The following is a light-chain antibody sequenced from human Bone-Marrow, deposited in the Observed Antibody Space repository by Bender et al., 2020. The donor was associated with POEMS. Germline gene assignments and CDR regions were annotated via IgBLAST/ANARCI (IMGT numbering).Light chain of an antibody. CDR3: QSAASSSSPWV. V-gene: IGLV3-25*03. CDR1: ALPRQF. J-gene: IGLJ3*02. CDR2: KDV. Sequence: SSDLTQPPSVSVSPGQTARITCSGDALPRQFTYWFQQKPGQAPVLVIYKDVERPSGIPERFAGSSSGTTVTLTISAVQAEDEADYYCQSAASSSSPWVFGGGTKLTVL.